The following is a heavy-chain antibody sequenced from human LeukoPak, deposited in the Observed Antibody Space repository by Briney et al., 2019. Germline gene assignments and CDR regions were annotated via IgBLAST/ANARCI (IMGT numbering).Heavy chain of an antibody. D-gene: IGHD3-10*01. CDR1: GYTFTGYY. V-gene: IGHV1-18*04. CDR3: ARVWRFVVRGVIIRNFDY. J-gene: IGHJ4*02. CDR2: ISAYNGNT. Sequence: RASVKVSCKASGYTFTGYYMHWVRQAPGQGLEWMGWISAYNGNTNYAQKLQGRVTMTTDTSTSTAYMELRSLRSDDTAVYFCARVWRFVVRGVIIRNFDYWGQGTLVTVSS.